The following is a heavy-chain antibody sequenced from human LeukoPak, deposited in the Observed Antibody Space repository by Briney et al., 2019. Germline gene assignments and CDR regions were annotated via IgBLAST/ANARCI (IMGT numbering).Heavy chain of an antibody. Sequence: GGSLRLSCAASGFTFSTFAMIWVRQPPGKGLEWVSSIFPSGGEIHYADSVRGRFTISRDNSKSTLYLQMNSLRAEDTAVYYCAKAGTAMVTGFSHVDYWGQGTLVTVSS. J-gene: IGHJ4*02. D-gene: IGHD5-18*01. CDR2: IFPSGGEI. CDR1: GFTFSTFA. V-gene: IGHV3-23*01. CDR3: AKAGTAMVTGFSHVDY.